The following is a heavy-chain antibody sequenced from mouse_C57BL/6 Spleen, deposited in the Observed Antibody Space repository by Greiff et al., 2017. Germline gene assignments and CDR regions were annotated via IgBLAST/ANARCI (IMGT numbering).Heavy chain of an antibody. D-gene: IGHD1-1*01. CDR2: IDPSDSET. CDR3: ARYYYGSSPLWYFDG. CDR1: GYTFTSYW. J-gene: IGHJ1*03. Sequence: QVHVKQPGAELVRPGSSVKLSCKASGYTFTSYWMHWVKQRPIQGLEWIGNIDPSDSETHYNQKFKDKATLTVDKSSSTAYMQLSSLTSEDSAVYYCARYYYGSSPLWYFDGWGTGTTVTVSS. V-gene: IGHV1-52*01.